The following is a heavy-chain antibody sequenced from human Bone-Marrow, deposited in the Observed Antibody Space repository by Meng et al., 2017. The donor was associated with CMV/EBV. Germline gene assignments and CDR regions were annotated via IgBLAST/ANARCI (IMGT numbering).Heavy chain of an antibody. CDR1: GFTFSSYG. CDR3: ARGLRTGLNWFDP. CDR2: IWYDGSNK. D-gene: IGHD3/OR15-3a*01. V-gene: IGHV3-33*01. J-gene: IGHJ5*02. Sequence: GESLKISCAASGFTFSSYGMHWVRQAPGKGLEWVAVIWYDGSNKYYADSVKGRFTISRDNSKNTLYLQMNSLRAEDTAVYYCARGLRTGLNWFDPWGQGTLVTVSS.